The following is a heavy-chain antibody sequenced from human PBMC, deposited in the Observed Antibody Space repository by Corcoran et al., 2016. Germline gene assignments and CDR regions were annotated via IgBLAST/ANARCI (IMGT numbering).Heavy chain of an antibody. Sequence: EVQLVESGGGLVKPGGSLRLSCAASGFTFSNAWMSWVRQAPGKGLEWVGRIKSKTDGGTKDYAAPVKGRFPISRDDSKNTLYLQMNSLKTEDTAVYYCTTDPPTTVTGGYWGQGTLVTVSS. CDR2: IKSKTDGGTK. CDR1: GFTFSNAW. V-gene: IGHV3-15*01. D-gene: IGHD4-17*01. CDR3: TTDPPTTVTGGY. J-gene: IGHJ4*02.